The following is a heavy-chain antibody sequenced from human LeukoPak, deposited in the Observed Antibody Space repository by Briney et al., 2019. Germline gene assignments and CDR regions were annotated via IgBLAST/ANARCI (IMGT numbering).Heavy chain of an antibody. CDR3: ARTQRGYNYGYQYYYYGLDV. CDR2: TYYSGST. CDR1: GGSISSSSYY. Sequence: SETLSLTCTVSGGSISSSSYYWSWIRQPPGKGLEWIGYTYYSGSTNYNPSLKSRVTISVDTSKIRFSLKLSSVTAADTAVYYCARTQRGYNYGYQYYYYGLDVWGQGTTVTVSS. V-gene: IGHV4-61*01. J-gene: IGHJ6*02. D-gene: IGHD5-18*01.